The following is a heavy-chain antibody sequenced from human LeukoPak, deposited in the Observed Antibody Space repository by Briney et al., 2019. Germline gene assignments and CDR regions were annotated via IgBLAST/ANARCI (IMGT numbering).Heavy chain of an antibody. CDR1: GFTFSSYA. CDR2: ISGSGGST. Sequence: PGGSLRLSCAASGFTFSSYAMSWVRQALGKGLEWVSAISGSGGSTYYAGSVKGRFTISRDNSKNTLYLQMNSLRAEDTAVYYCAAYSGYGSYFDYWGQGTLVTVSS. V-gene: IGHV3-23*01. D-gene: IGHD5-12*01. CDR3: AAYSGYGSYFDY. J-gene: IGHJ4*02.